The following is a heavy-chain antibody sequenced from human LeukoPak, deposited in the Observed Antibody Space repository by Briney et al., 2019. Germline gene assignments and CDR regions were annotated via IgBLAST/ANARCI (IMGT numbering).Heavy chain of an antibody. D-gene: IGHD6-19*01. Sequence: ASVKVSCKASGYTFTGYYMHWVRQAPGQGLEWMGWINPNSGGTNYAQKFQGRVTMTRDTSISTAYMELSRLRSDDTAVYYCARVSGLDSSGWSYFDYWGQGTLVAVSS. V-gene: IGHV1-2*02. CDR2: INPNSGGT. CDR1: GYTFTGYY. J-gene: IGHJ4*02. CDR3: ARVSGLDSSGWSYFDY.